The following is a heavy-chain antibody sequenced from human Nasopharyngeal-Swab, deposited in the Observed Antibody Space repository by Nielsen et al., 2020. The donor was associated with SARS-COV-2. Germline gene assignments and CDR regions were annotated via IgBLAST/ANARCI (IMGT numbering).Heavy chain of an antibody. V-gene: IGHV4-4*07. Sequence: GSLRLSCTVSGGSISSYYWSWIRQPAGKGLEWIGRIYTSGSTNYNPSLKSRVTMSVDTSKNQFSLKLTSVTAADTAVYYCARALEYSRGMDVWGQGTTVTVSS. CDR1: GGSISSYY. CDR3: ARALEYSRGMDV. J-gene: IGHJ6*02. D-gene: IGHD6-6*01. CDR2: IYTSGST.